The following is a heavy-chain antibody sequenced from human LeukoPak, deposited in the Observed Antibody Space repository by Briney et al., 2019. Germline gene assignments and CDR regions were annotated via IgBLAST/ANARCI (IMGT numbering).Heavy chain of an antibody. CDR1: GFTFSSYE. V-gene: IGHV3-48*03. J-gene: IGHJ4*02. Sequence: GGSLRLSCAASGFTFSSYEMNWVRQAPGKGLEWVSYISSSGSSIYYADSVKGRFTISRDNAKNSLYLQMNSLRPEDTAVYYCSYITRVWGSYRLFDYWGQGTLVTVSS. CDR3: SYITRVWGSYRLFDY. D-gene: IGHD3-16*02. CDR2: ISSSGSSI.